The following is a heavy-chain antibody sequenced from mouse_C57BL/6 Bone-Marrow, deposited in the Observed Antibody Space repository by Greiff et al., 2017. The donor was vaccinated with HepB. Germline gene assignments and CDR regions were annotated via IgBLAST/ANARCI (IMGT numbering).Heavy chain of an antibody. CDR2: INPNNGGT. CDR3: ARWGYYGSSPFWYFDV. Sequence: VQLQQSGPELVKPGASVKISCKASGYTFTDYYMNWVKQSHGKSLEWIGDINPNNGGTSYNQKFKGKATLTVDKSSSTAYMELRSLTSEDSAVYYCARWGYYGSSPFWYFDVWGTGTTVTVSS. D-gene: IGHD1-1*01. J-gene: IGHJ1*03. CDR1: GYTFTDYY. V-gene: IGHV1-26*01.